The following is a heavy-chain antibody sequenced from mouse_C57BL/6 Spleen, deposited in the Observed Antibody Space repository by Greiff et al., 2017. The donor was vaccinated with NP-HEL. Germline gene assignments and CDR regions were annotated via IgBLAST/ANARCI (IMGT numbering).Heavy chain of an antibody. V-gene: IGHV1-59*01. D-gene: IGHD1-1*01. CDR2: IDPSDSYT. CDR3: ARKNYGSPRGAMDY. CDR1: GYTFTSYW. J-gene: IGHJ4*01. Sequence: QVQLQQPGAELVRPGTSVKLSCKASGYTFTSYWMHWVKQRPGQGLEWIGVIDPSDSYTNYNQKFKGKATLTVDTSSSTAYMQLSSLTSEDSAVYYCARKNYGSPRGAMDYWGQGTSVTVSS.